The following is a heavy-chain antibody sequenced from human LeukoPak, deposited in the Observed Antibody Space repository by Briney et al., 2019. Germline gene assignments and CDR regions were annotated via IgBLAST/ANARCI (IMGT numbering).Heavy chain of an antibody. CDR1: GYSFTDYY. CDR3: ARADRLHGGPYLIGP. Sequence: ASVKVSCKTSGYSFTDYYMHWVRQAPGQGLEWMGWINPNSGGTSSAQKFQGRVTMTRDTSITTVYMEVSRLTSDDTAIYYCARADRLHGGPYLIGPWGQGTLVTVSS. D-gene: IGHD2-21*01. CDR2: INPNSGGT. V-gene: IGHV1-2*02. J-gene: IGHJ5*02.